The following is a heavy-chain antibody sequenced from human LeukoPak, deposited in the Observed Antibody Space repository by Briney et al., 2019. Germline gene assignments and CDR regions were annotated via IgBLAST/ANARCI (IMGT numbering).Heavy chain of an antibody. V-gene: IGHV3-49*03. J-gene: IGHJ4*02. Sequence: GGSLRLSCTASGFTFGDYAMSWIRQAPGKGLEWVGFIRSKAYGETADYAASVKGRLTISRDDSKAIAYLQMNSLKTEDTAVYHCTRDRGAYNLYDYWGQGTLVTVSS. CDR2: IRSKAYGETA. D-gene: IGHD1-1*01. CDR3: TRDRGAYNLYDY. CDR1: GFTFGDYA.